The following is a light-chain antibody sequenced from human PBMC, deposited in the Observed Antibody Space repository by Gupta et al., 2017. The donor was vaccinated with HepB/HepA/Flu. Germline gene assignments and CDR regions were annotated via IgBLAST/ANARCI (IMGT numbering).Light chain of an antibody. CDR2: DVN. V-gene: IGLV2-14*01. Sequence: QSARTQPASVSGSPGQSITLSCTGTSSDVGGYNYVSWYQQHPGKAPKLMIYDVNNRPSGVSNRFSGSKSGNTASLTISGLHAEDEADYYCSSYTSNNTFVVFGGGTKLAVL. J-gene: IGLJ2*01. CDR3: SSYTSNNTFVV. CDR1: SSDVGGYNY.